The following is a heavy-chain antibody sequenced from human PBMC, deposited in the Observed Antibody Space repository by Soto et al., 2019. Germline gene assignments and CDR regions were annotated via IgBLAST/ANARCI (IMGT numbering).Heavy chain of an antibody. CDR2: ISVYYGGAIT. CDR1: GYIFSTYG. D-gene: IGHD6-13*01. Sequence: QVQLVQSGAEVKRPGASVKVSCEASGYIFSTYGINWLRQAPGQGLEWMGWISVYYGGAITNYSQKFQGRVTMTTDTSTSTTYMELRSLRSDDTAVYYCARNVGVAAAGAADYWGQGTLVTVSS. V-gene: IGHV1-18*01. J-gene: IGHJ4*02. CDR3: ARNVGVAAAGAADY.